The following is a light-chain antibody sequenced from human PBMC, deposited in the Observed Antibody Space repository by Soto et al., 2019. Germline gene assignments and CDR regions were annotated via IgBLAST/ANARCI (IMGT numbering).Light chain of an antibody. CDR3: MQGLHWPHT. CDR2: QVS. V-gene: IGKV2-30*01. Sequence: DAVLTQSPLSLPVTLGQPASISCRSSQSLVYSDGNTYLSWFQQRPGQSPRRLLYQVSTRDSGVPDRFSGSGSGTDFTLKISRVEAEDVGVYYCMQGLHWPHTFGQGTKLEIK. CDR1: QSLVYSDGNTY. J-gene: IGKJ2*01.